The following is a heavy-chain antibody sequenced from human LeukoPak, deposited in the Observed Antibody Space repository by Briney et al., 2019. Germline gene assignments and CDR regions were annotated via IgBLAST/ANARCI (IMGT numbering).Heavy chain of an antibody. CDR1: GFTFSSYA. J-gene: IGHJ4*02. Sequence: GGSLRLSCAAPGFTFSSYAMHWVRQAPGKGLEWVAVISYDGSNKYYADSVKGRFTISRDNSKNTLYLQMNSLRAEDTAVYYCASGQYPAQPTDYWGQGTLVTVSS. CDR2: ISYDGSNK. V-gene: IGHV3-30*04. CDR3: ASGQYPAQPTDY. D-gene: IGHD2-2*01.